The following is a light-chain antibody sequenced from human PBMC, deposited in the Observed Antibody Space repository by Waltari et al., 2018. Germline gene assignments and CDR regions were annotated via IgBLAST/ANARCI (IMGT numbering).Light chain of an antibody. Sequence: QSALTQPASVSGSPGQSITISCTGTSSDVGSYNLVSWYQQHPGKAPKLMIDEGSKLPSGVSNRFSGSKSGNTASLTISGLQAEDEADYYCCSYTAGSTWVFGGGTKLTVL. V-gene: IGLV2-23*01. CDR2: EGS. J-gene: IGLJ3*02. CDR1: SSDVGSYNL. CDR3: CSYTAGSTWV.